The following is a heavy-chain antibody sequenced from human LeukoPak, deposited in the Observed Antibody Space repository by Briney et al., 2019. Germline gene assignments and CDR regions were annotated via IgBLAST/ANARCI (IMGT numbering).Heavy chain of an antibody. CDR3: ARRGYSGYEGAWFDP. J-gene: IGHJ5*02. D-gene: IGHD5-12*01. V-gene: IGHV5-51*01. CDR2: IYPGDSHT. Sequence: GEPLKISCRGSGYSFSNYWIAWVRQMPGKGLEWMGIIYPGDSHTKYSPSFQGQVTISADKYVRVAYLQWSSLKASDTAMYYCARRGYSGYEGAWFDPWGQGTLVTVSS. CDR1: GYSFSNYW.